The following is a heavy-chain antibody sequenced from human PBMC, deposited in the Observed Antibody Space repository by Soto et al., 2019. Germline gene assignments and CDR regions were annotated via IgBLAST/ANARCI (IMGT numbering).Heavy chain of an antibody. J-gene: IGHJ5*02. CDR1: GGSISSGEYY. CDR3: AAERAGSHPFWFDP. CDR2: IYYSGST. V-gene: IGHV4-30-4*01. D-gene: IGHD3-10*01. Sequence: QVQLQESGPGLVKPSQTLSLTCTVSGGSISSGEYYWSWIRQPPGKGLEWIGYIYYSGSTYYNPSLKRRVSISVDTSKNQFSLKLSAVTAADTAVYYCAAERAGSHPFWFDPWGQGTLVTVSS.